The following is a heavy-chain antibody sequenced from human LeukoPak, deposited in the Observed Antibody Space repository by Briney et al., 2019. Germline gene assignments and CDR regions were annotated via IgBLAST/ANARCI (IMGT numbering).Heavy chain of an antibody. Sequence: SETLSLTCTVSGGSISSYYWSWIRQPPGKGLEWIGYIYYSGSTNYNPSLKSRVTISVDTSKNQFSLKLSSVTAADTAVYYCARESYYYNSSGRRHYYFDYWGQGTLVTVSS. D-gene: IGHD3-22*01. CDR1: GGSISSYY. V-gene: IGHV4-59*01. J-gene: IGHJ4*02. CDR2: IYYSGST. CDR3: ARESYYYNSSGRRHYYFDY.